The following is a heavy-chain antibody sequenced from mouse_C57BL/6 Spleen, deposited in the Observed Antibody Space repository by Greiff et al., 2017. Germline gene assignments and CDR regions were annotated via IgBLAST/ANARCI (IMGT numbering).Heavy chain of an antibody. CDR3: ARWGDYDEAWFAY. J-gene: IGHJ3*01. D-gene: IGHD2-4*01. CDR2: FHPYNDDT. CDR1: GYTFTTYP. V-gene: IGHV1-47*01. Sequence: QVQLKESGAELVKPGASVKMSCKASGYTFTTYPIEWMKQNHGKSLEWIGNFHPYNDDTKYNEKFKGKATLTVEKSSSTVYLELSRLTSDDSAVYYCARWGDYDEAWFAYWGQGTLVTVSA.